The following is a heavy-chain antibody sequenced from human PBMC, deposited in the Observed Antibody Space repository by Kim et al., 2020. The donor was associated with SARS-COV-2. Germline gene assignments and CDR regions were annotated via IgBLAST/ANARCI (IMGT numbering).Heavy chain of an antibody. D-gene: IGHD3-3*01. CDR1: GYTFTSYG. V-gene: IGHV1-18*01. CDR2: ISAYNGNT. Sequence: ASVKVSCKASGYTFTSYGISWVRQAPGQGLEWMGWISAYNGNTNYAQKLQGRVTMTTDTSTSTAYMELRSLRSDDTAVYYCARYPIYDFWSGYYLELDYWGQGTLVTVSS. CDR3: ARYPIYDFWSGYYLELDY. J-gene: IGHJ4*02.